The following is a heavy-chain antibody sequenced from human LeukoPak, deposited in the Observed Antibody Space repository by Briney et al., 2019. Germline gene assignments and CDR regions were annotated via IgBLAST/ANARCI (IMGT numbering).Heavy chain of an antibody. CDR1: GYTFTSYG. CDR2: ISAYNGNT. CDR3: ARVAEYGENGDY. J-gene: IGHJ4*02. Sequence: AAVRVSCKASGYTFTSYGISWVRQAPGQGREWMGWISAYNGNTNYAQKLQGRVTMTTDTSTSTAYMELRSLRSDDTAVYYCARVAEYGENGDYWGQGTLVTVSS. V-gene: IGHV1-18*01. D-gene: IGHD4-17*01.